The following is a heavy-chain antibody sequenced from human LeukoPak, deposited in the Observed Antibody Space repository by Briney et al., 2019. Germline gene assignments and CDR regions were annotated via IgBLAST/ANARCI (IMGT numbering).Heavy chain of an antibody. Sequence: GRSLRLSCAASGFTFSSYAMHWVRQAPGKGLEWVAVISYDGSNKYYADSVKGRFTISRGNSKNTLYLQMNSLRAEDTAVYYCARSPRSGYFDYWGQGTLVTVSS. J-gene: IGHJ4*02. CDR2: ISYDGSNK. CDR3: ARSPRSGYFDY. CDR1: GFTFSSYA. V-gene: IGHV3-30-3*01. D-gene: IGHD2-15*01.